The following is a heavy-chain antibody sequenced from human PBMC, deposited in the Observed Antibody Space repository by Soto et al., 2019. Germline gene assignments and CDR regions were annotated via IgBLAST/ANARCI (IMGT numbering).Heavy chain of an antibody. CDR1: GYSFTSYC. CDR3: ARHDSSGYWIFDY. V-gene: IGHV5-10-1*01. Sequence: GESLKRSCDGAGYSFTSYCISLVVQMPGKGLEWMGRIDPSDSYTNYSPSFQGHVTISADESISTAYLQWSSLKASDTAMYYCARHDSSGYWIFDYWGQGTLVTVSS. D-gene: IGHD3-22*01. CDR2: IDPSDSYT. J-gene: IGHJ4*02.